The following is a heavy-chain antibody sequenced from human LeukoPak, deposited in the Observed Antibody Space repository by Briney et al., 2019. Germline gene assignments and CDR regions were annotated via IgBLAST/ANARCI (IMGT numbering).Heavy chain of an antibody. CDR2: ISNSGNTI. V-gene: IGHV3-48*03. CDR1: GFTFSSYE. CDR3: ARDLGYCSGTSCRNWFDP. D-gene: IGHD2-15*01. Sequence: LGGSLRLSCAASGFTFSSYEMDWVRQAPGKRLEWISYISNSGNTIYYADSLKGRFSISRDNAKNSLYLQMNSLRAEDTAVYYCARDLGYCSGTSCRNWFDPWGQGTLVTVSS. J-gene: IGHJ5*02.